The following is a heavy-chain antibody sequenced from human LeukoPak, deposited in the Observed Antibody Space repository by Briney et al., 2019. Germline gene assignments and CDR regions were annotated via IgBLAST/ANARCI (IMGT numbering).Heavy chain of an antibody. V-gene: IGHV4-59*01. D-gene: IGHD5-24*01. J-gene: IGHJ4*02. CDR2: IYYSGST. CDR3: AREGRDGYKFDY. CDR1: GDSISRYY. Sequence: SETLSLTCTVSGDSISRYYWSWIRQSPGKGLEWIGYIYYSGSTNYSPSLKSRVTISVDSSKNQFSLRLSSVIAADTAVYYCAREGRDGYKFDYWGQGTLVTVSS.